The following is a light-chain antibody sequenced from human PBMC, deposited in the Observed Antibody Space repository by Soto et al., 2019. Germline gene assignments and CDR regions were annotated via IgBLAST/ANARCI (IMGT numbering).Light chain of an antibody. CDR2: GAS. V-gene: IGKV3-15*01. CDR3: QQYNYWYT. Sequence: EIVMTQSPATLSVSPGERATLSCRASQSVGRNLAWYQQKPGQAPRLLIYGASTRATGIPVRFSGSGSWTEFTLTISSLQSGDSALYYCQQYNYWYTFGQGTKLEIK. J-gene: IGKJ2*01. CDR1: QSVGRN.